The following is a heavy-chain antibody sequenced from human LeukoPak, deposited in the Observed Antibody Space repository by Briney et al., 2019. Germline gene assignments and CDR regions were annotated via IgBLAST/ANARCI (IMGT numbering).Heavy chain of an antibody. CDR3: ARELLLWFGERTNYGMDV. D-gene: IGHD3-10*01. CDR2: ISAYNGNT. J-gene: IGHJ6*02. V-gene: IGHV1-18*01. Sequence: GASVKVSCKASGYTFTSYGISWVRQAPGQGLEWMGWISAYNGNTNYAQKLQGRVTMTTDTSTSTAYMELRSLRSDDTAVYYCARELLLWFGERTNYGMDVWGQGTTVTVSS. CDR1: GYTFTSYG.